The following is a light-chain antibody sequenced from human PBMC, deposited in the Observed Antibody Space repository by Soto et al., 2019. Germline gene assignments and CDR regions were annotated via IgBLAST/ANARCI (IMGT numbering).Light chain of an antibody. Sequence: EIVLTQSPGTLSLSPGERATLSCRASQSVSSSYLAWYQQKPGQAPRLLIYGASSRATGIPDRFSGSGSGTDFTLTISRLEPEDFAVYYCQQYGSYRDTFGGGTKVEFK. J-gene: IGKJ4*01. CDR2: GAS. V-gene: IGKV3-20*01. CDR1: QSVSSSY. CDR3: QQYGSYRDT.